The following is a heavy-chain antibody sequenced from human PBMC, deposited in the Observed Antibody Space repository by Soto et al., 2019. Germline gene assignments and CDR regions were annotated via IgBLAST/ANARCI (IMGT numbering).Heavy chain of an antibody. CDR1: EFTFNHAW. Sequence: EVQLVESGGGLLKPGGSLRLSGAPSEFTFNHAWWNWARRAPGRGREWVARIKSKSDGGTTDYAEPVKGRFTVSRDDSRHTVYLQVNSLKTEDTAVYYCTTDWFDSSGYYAYWGQGTLVSVSS. J-gene: IGHJ4*02. CDR2: IKSKSDGGTT. CDR3: TTDWFDSSGYYAY. V-gene: IGHV3-15*01. D-gene: IGHD3-22*01.